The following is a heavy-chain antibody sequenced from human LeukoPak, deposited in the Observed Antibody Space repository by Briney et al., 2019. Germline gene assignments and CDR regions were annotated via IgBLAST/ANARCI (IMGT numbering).Heavy chain of an antibody. CDR2: INHSGST. CDR1: GGSFSGYY. V-gene: IGHV4-34*01. CDR3: ARSGYSSGWYLNKDYYYYYGMDV. Sequence: PSETLSLTCAVYGGSFSGYYWSWIRQPPGKGLEWIGEINHSGSTNHNPSLKSRVTISVDTSKNQFSLKLSSVTAADTAVYYCARSGYSSGWYLNKDYYYYYGMDVWGQGTTVTVSS. J-gene: IGHJ6*02. D-gene: IGHD6-19*01.